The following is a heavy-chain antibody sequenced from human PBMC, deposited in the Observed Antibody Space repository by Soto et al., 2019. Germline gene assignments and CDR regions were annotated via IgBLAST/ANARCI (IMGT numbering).Heavy chain of an antibody. CDR3: AREWGLLPYYVMNV. D-gene: IGHD7-27*01. Sequence: SETLSLTCIVSGDSVTSGSYYWTWLRQPPGKGLEWIGYISYTRRTKYNPSLQSRVTISVDTSKNDFSLNLSSVTAADTAVYFCAREWGLLPYYVMNVWGHGTAVTVSS. V-gene: IGHV4-61*03. J-gene: IGHJ6*02. CDR2: ISYTRRT. CDR1: GDSVTSGSYY.